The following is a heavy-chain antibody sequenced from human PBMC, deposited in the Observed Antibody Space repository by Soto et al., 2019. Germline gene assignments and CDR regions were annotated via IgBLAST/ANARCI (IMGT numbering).Heavy chain of an antibody. CDR2: IYYSGST. J-gene: IGHJ6*03. V-gene: IGHV4-59*01. CDR1: GGSISSYY. CDR3: ARVRLGARGYYYYMDV. D-gene: IGHD3-16*01. Sequence: LSLTCTVSGGSISSYYWSWIRQPPGKGLEWIGYIYYSGSTNYNPSLKSRVTISVDTSKNHFSLKLSSVTAADTTVYYCARVRLGARGYYYYMDVWGKGTTVTVS.